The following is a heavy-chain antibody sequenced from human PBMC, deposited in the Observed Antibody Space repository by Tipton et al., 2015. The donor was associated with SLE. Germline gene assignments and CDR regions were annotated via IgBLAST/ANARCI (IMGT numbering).Heavy chain of an antibody. D-gene: IGHD1-26*01. CDR1: GDSINSHY. CDR3: ARELYSGSYSV. J-gene: IGHJ4*02. V-gene: IGHV4-4*07. CDR2: IYPSGSI. Sequence: TLSLTCTVSGDSINSHYWSWIRQPAGKGLQWIGRIYPSGSINYNPSLRSRVAMSVDTSKNHFSLRLSSVTAADTAVYYCARELYSGSYSVWGQGTLVTVFS.